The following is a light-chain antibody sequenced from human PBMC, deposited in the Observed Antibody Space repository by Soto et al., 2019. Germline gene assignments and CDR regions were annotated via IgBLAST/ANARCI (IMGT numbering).Light chain of an antibody. CDR2: AAS. J-gene: IGKJ2*01. CDR1: QSISNY. CDR3: QQSYSTPYT. V-gene: IGKV1-39*01. Sequence: DIQMTQSPSSLSASVGDRVTITCRASQSISNYLNWYQQKPRKAPRLLIYAASILQSGVPSRFSGSGSGTDFTLTISSLQPEDFATYYCQQSYSTPYTFGQGTKLELK.